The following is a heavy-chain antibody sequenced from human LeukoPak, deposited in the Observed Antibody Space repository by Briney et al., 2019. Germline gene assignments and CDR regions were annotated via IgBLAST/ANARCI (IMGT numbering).Heavy chain of an antibody. J-gene: IGHJ4*02. CDR2: IIPIFGTA. CDR1: GGTFNSYA. Sequence: GASVRVSFKTSGGTFNSYAISWVRQAPGQGLEWMGGIIPIFGTANYAQKFQGRVTITADKSTSTAYMELSSLRSEDTAVYYCAATYEARRDFDYWGQGTLVTVSS. D-gene: IGHD5-12*01. V-gene: IGHV1-69*06. CDR3: AATYEARRDFDY.